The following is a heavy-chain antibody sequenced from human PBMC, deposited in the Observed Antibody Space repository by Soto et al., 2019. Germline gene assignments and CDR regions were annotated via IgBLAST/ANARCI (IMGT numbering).Heavy chain of an antibody. J-gene: IGHJ4*02. V-gene: IGHV1-69*12. CDR2: IIPLFGST. CDR3: ARDLGTGYDSGDY. Sequence: QVQLVQSGAEVKKPGSSVKVSCTASGDIFSGYSISWVRQAPGQGLEWMGGIIPLFGSTNYAPKFQGRVTITADQSTNTGYMELRSLKSEDTAVYYCARDLGTGYDSGDYWGQGTLVTVSS. CDR1: GDIFSGYS. D-gene: IGHD5-12*01.